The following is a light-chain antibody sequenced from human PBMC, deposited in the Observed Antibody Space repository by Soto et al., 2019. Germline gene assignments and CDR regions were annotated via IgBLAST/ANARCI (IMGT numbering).Light chain of an antibody. J-gene: IGLJ1*01. CDR1: NSNIGAGYD. CDR2: GNT. Sequence: QSVLTQPPSVSGAPGQRVTISCTGSNSNIGAGYDAHWYQHLPGTAPKLLIYGNTNRPSGVPDRFSGSKSGTSASLAITGLQAEDEADYYCSSYAGSNNFGVFGTGTKLTVL. V-gene: IGLV1-40*01. CDR3: SSYAGSNNFGV.